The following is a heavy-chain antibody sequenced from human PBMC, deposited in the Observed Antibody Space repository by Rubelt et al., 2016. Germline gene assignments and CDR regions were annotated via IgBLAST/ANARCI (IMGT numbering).Heavy chain of an antibody. CDR1: GFTFRNYA. CDR2: ISSLSNYI. J-gene: IGHJ6*02. CDR3: ARDAGPYSSTSGGGMDV. D-gene: IGHD6-13*01. V-gene: IGHV3-21*01. Sequence: GFTFRNYAMNWVRQAPGKGLEWVSSISSLSNYIYYADSVKGRFTISRDNAKNTLYLEMNSLRAEDTAVYYCARDAGPYSSTSGGGMDVWGQGTTVTVSS.